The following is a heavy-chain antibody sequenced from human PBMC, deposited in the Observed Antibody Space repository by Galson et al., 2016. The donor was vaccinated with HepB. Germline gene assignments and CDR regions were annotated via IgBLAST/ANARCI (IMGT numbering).Heavy chain of an antibody. V-gene: IGHV5-51*01. CDR2: IDPRDSDA. J-gene: IGHJ3*02. D-gene: IGHD6-19*01. CDR3: ARRLSIGWGAYDI. Sequence: QSGAEVTKPGEALKISCKVSGYIFTAYWIGWLRQMPGKGLEWVGVIDPRDSDARYSPSFQGQVTISVDKSISTTYLQWSSLKASDTAMYYCARRLSIGWGAYDIWGQGTVVTVSS. CDR1: GYIFTAYW.